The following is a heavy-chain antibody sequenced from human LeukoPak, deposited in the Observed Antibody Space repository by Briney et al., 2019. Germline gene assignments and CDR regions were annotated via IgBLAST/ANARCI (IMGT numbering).Heavy chain of an antibody. CDR3: ARGRRGWLIDY. CDR1: GGSFSGYY. V-gene: IGHV4-34*01. J-gene: IGHJ4*02. Sequence: PSETLSLTCAVYGGSFSGYYWSWIRQPPGKGLEWIGEINHSGSTNYNPSLKSRVTMSVDTSKNQFSLKLSSVTAADTAVYYCARGRRGWLIDYWGQGTLVTVSS. CDR2: INHSGST. D-gene: IGHD6-19*01.